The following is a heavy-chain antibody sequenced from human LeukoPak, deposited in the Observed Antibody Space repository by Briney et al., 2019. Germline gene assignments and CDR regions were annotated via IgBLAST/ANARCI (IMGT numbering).Heavy chain of an antibody. CDR2: MNPDNGGT. V-gene: IGHV1-2*02. J-gene: IGHJ4*02. CDR1: GNTFSIYY. CDR3: ATLGGHSLAAQNGY. D-gene: IGHD3-16*01. Sequence: ASVKVSCKASGNTFSIYYIHWVRQAPGQGLEWMGLMNPDNGGTHYAQKFQGRVTMTRDSSISTAYMELSRLTSDDTAVYYCATLGGHSLAAQNGYWGQGTLVTVSS.